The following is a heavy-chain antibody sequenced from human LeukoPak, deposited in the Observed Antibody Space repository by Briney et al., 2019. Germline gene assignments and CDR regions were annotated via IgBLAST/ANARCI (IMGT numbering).Heavy chain of an antibody. CDR1: GFTFSSYD. Sequence: GGSLRLSCAACGFTFSSYDMHWVRQATGKGLEWVSAIGTAGDTYYPGSVKGQFTISRDNAKNSLYLQMNSLRAEDTAVYYCARSLFWDILAPGAFDIWGQGTMVTVSS. V-gene: IGHV3-13*03. D-gene: IGHD3-9*01. J-gene: IGHJ3*02. CDR3: ARSLFWDILAPGAFDI. CDR2: IGTAGDT.